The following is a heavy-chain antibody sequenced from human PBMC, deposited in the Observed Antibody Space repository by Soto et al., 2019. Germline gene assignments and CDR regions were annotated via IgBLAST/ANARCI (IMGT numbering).Heavy chain of an antibody. V-gene: IGHV3-33*01. Sequence: PGGSLRLSCAASGFTFSSYGMHRVRQAPGKGLEWVAVIWYDGSNKYYADSVKGRFTISRDNSKNTLYLQMNSLRAEDTAVYYCARDLALWSVYYYGMDVWGQGTTVTVSS. J-gene: IGHJ6*02. D-gene: IGHD2-15*01. CDR3: ARDLALWSVYYYGMDV. CDR1: GFTFSSYG. CDR2: IWYDGSNK.